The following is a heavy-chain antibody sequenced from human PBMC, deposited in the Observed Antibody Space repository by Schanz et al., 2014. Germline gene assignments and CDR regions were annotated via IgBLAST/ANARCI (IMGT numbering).Heavy chain of an antibody. V-gene: IGHV3-23*01. D-gene: IGHD2-2*01. CDR3: ASAGYDADNWFDP. CDR2: ISGDHRNT. CDR1: GFTFSTHA. J-gene: IGHJ5*02. Sequence: EMQLLESGGGLIQPGGSLRLSCAASGFTFSTHAMSWVRQAPGKGLEWVSSISGDHRNTFYADSVKGRFTISRDNAKNSLFLQMNSLRAEDTAVYYCASAGYDADNWFDPWGQGTLVTVSS.